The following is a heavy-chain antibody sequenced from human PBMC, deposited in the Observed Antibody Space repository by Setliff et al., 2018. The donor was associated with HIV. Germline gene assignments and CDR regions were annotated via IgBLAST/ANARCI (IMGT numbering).Heavy chain of an antibody. J-gene: IGHJ5*02. D-gene: IGHD2-8*01. CDR1: GFTFSSYW. CDR3: ARVLLRTNPLYGVASNWFDP. V-gene: IGHV3-74*01. Sequence: GSLRLSCAASGFTFSSYWMHWVRQAPGKGLVWVSRINSDGSSTSYADSVKGRFTISRDNAKNTLYLQMNSLRAEDTAVYYCARVLLRTNPLYGVASNWFDPWGQGTLVTVSS. CDR2: INSDGSST.